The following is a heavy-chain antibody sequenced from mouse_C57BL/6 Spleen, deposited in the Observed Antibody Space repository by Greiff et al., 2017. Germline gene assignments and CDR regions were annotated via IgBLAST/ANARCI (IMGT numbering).Heavy chain of an antibody. D-gene: IGHD1-1*01. J-gene: IGHJ2*01. CDR2: IHPNSGST. V-gene: IGHV1-64*01. Sequence: QVQLQQPGAELVKPGASVKLSCKASGYTFTSYWMHWVKQRPGQGLEWIGMIHPNSGSTNYNEKFKSKATLTVDKSSSTAYMQLSSLTSEDSAVYYCAQSPYGSSLDYWGQGTTLTVSS. CDR1: GYTFTSYW. CDR3: AQSPYGSSLDY.